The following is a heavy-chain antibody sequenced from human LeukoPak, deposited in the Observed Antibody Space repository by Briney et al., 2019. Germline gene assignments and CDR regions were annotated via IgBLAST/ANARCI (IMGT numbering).Heavy chain of an antibody. CDR3: ARDSKRVVKAFDI. J-gene: IGHJ3*02. CDR1: GGSISSYY. CDR2: IYYSGST. Sequence: SETLSLTCTVSGGSISSYYWSWIRQPAGKGLEWIGYIYYSGSTNYNPSLKSRVTISVDTSKNQFSLKLSSVTAADTAVYYCARDSKRVVKAFDIWGQGTMVTVSS. D-gene: IGHD3-22*01. V-gene: IGHV4-59*01.